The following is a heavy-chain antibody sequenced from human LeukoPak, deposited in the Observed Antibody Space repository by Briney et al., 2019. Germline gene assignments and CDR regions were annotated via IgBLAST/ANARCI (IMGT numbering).Heavy chain of an antibody. Sequence: PGGSLRLSCAASGFTLSSYGMHWVRQAPGKGLEWVAVISYDGSNKYYADSVKGRFTISRDNSKNTLYLQMNSLRAEDTAVYYCAKDMSSGWRTGVFDYWGQGTLVTVSS. CDR1: GFTLSSYG. V-gene: IGHV3-30*18. D-gene: IGHD6-19*01. J-gene: IGHJ4*02. CDR2: ISYDGSNK. CDR3: AKDMSSGWRTGVFDY.